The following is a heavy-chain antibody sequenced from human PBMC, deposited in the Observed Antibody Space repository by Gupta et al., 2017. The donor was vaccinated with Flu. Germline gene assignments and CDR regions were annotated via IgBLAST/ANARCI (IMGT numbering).Heavy chain of an antibody. CDR1: GFSFSDYT. Sequence: EVQLVESGGGLVRPGGSLRLSCVASGFSFSDYTMNWVRQAPGRGLEWVSSIRTSPGYIYYTDSVKGRFTVSRDNSKNSVFLQMDSLRVEDTAMYYCARLGSVTGDYWGPGILVTASS. V-gene: IGHV3-21*02. D-gene: IGHD6-25*01. J-gene: IGHJ4*02. CDR2: IRTSPGYI. CDR3: ARLGSVTGDY.